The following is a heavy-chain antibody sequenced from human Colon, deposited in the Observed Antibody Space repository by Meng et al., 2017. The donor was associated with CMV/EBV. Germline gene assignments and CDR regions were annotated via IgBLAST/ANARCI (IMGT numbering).Heavy chain of an antibody. CDR3: ARGPDIVILPAVATKGNWFDP. J-gene: IGHJ5*01. CDR2: INPNSGDT. V-gene: IGHV1-2*02. CDR1: GDTFTGYY. Sequence: ASVKVSCKASGDTFTGYYMHWVRQAPGQGLEWMGWINPNSGDTNSAQKFQGRVTMTRDTSISTAYMVLSRLRSDDTAVYYCARGPDIVILPAVATKGNWFDPWGQGTLVTVS. D-gene: IGHD2-2*01.